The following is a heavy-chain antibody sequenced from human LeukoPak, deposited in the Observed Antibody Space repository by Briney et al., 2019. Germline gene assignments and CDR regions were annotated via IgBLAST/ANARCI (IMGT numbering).Heavy chain of an antibody. CDR1: GFTFSSYA. D-gene: IGHD3-3*01. CDR2: ISYDGSNK. Sequence: GALRLSCAASGFTFSSYAMHWVRQAPGKGLEWVAVISYDGSNKYYADSVKGRFTISRDNSKKTLYLQMNSLRAEDTAVYYCAKDGGGSLEWLPPMDVWGQGTTVIVSS. J-gene: IGHJ6*02. V-gene: IGHV3-30-3*02. CDR3: AKDGGGSLEWLPPMDV.